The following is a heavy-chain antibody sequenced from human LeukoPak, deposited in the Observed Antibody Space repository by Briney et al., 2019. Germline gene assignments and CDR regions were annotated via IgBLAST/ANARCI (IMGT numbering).Heavy chain of an antibody. CDR3: ARDNSNNYYGSGSYYRFNNWFDP. D-gene: IGHD3-10*01. Sequence: ASVKVSCKASGYTFTSYYMHWVRQAPGQGLEWMGIINPSGGSTSYAQKFQGRVTMTRDTSTSTVYMELSSLRSEDTAVYYCARDNSNNYYGSGSYYRFNNWFDPWGQGTLVTVSS. J-gene: IGHJ5*02. CDR2: INPSGGST. CDR1: GYTFTSYY. V-gene: IGHV1-46*01.